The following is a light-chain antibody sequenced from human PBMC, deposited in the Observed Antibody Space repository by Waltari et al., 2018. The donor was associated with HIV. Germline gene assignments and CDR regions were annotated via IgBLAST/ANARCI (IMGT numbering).Light chain of an antibody. CDR3: LLSYDGDVV. V-gene: IGLV7-46*01. Sequence: QPVVTPEPSLTVSPGGTVILTCASSAGVVHRGNFPYWFQQRPGQAPKTQIFDSNNLYSWTPARFTGSFLGGKAALTRTGAQPEDDADYYCLLSYDGDVVFGGGTKLTVL. CDR1: AGVVHRGNF. J-gene: IGLJ2*01. CDR2: DSN.